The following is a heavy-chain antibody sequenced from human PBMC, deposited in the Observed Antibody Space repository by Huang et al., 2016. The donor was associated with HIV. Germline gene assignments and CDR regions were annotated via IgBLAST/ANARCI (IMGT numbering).Heavy chain of an antibody. V-gene: IGHV3-23*01. Sequence: EVQLLESGGGLVQPGGSLRLSCAASGFTFSSYAMSWVRQAPGKGLEWVSGSSWSGGSTYYADSVKGRFTISRDNSKNTLYLQMNSLRAEDTAVYYCAKPPSISSKYFQHWGQGTLITVSS. CDR2: SSWSGGST. D-gene: IGHD3-3*02. CDR3: AKPPSISSKYFQH. CDR1: GFTFSSYA. J-gene: IGHJ1*01.